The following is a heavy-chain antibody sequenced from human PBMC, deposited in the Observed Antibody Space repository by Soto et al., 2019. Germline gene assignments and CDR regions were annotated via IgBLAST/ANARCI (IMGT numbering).Heavy chain of an antibody. V-gene: IGHV3-73*01. CDR1: GFIFSGSA. J-gene: IGHJ4*02. CDR2: ILSKAGNYAT. Sequence: EVQLVESGGGLVQPGGSLKLSCAASGFIFSGSAVHWVRQASGKGLEWVGRILSKAGNYATAYPASMKGRFTISRDDSENTAMLQMNSLKTEDTAVYYCIRGGSPYYYDYWGKGTLVAVSS. CDR3: IRGGSPYYYDY.